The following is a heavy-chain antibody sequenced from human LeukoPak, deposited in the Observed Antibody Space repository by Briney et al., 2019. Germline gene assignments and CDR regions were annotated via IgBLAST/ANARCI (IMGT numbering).Heavy chain of an antibody. CDR3: ARHIRDGSLGGFDY. CDR1: GGSISSSSYY. Sequence: PSETLSLTCTVSGGSISSSSYYWGWIRQPPGKGLEWIGYIYYSGSTYYNPSLKSRVTISVDTSKNQFSLKLSSVTAADTAVYYCARHIRDGSLGGFDYWGQGTLVTVSS. V-gene: IGHV4-39*01. D-gene: IGHD5-24*01. J-gene: IGHJ4*02. CDR2: IYYSGST.